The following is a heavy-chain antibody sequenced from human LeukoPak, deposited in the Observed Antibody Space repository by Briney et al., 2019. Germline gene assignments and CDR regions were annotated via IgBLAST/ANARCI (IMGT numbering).Heavy chain of an antibody. D-gene: IGHD3-22*01. Sequence: PGGSLRLSCAASGFTVSSNYMSWVRQAPGKGLEWVSVIYSGGSTYYADSVKGRFTISRDNCKNTLYLQMNSLRAEDTAVYYCARAQDYYDSSGYYNGYYFDYWGQGTLVTVSS. CDR3: ARAQDYYDSSGYYNGYYFDY. CDR1: GFTVSSNY. V-gene: IGHV3-66*01. J-gene: IGHJ4*02. CDR2: IYSGGST.